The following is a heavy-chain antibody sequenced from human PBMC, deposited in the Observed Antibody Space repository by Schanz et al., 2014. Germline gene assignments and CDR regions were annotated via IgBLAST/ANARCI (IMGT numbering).Heavy chain of an antibody. CDR2: ISSSSMYI. CDR1: GFSFSTYG. J-gene: IGHJ4*02. D-gene: IGHD6-19*01. V-gene: IGHV3-21*01. CDR3: VRDKEGFLAVAGRAPFDY. Sequence: EVRLVESGGGLVKPGGSLRLSCAASGFSFSTYGMTWVRQAPGKGLEWVTSISSSSMYIYQADSMRGRFTISRDNAKNSLYLQVNTLSAEDTAVYYCVRDKEGFLAVAGRAPFDYWGQGTLVTVSS.